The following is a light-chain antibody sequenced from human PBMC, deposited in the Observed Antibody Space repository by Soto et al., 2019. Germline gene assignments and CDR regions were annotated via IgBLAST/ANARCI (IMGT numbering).Light chain of an antibody. CDR2: GAS. CDR3: QQYNDWPRT. V-gene: IGKV3-15*01. J-gene: IGKJ1*01. CDR1: QSVSSSY. Sequence: EVVMTQSPATLSLSPGERATLSCRASQSVSSSYLAWYQQKPGQAPRLLIYGASTRATGSPDRFSASGSATEFTLTISSLLSEDFAVYYCQQYNDWPRTFGQGTKVDIK.